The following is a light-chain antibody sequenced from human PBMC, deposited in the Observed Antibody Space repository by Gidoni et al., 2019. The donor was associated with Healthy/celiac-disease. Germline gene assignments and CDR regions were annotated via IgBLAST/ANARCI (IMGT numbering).Light chain of an antibody. V-gene: IGKV3-11*01. Sequence: DIVLTQSPATLSLSPGERATLSCRASQSVRRYLAWYQQKAGQAPRILIYDASNRATGIPARFSGSGSGTDFTLTISSLEPEDFAVYYCQQRYNWPTFGQGTKVEIK. CDR2: DAS. CDR1: QSVRRY. J-gene: IGKJ1*01. CDR3: QQRYNWPT.